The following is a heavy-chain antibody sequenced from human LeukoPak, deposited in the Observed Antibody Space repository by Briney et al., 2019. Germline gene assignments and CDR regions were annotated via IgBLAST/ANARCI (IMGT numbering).Heavy chain of an antibody. D-gene: IGHD3-22*01. V-gene: IGHV3-30-3*01. CDR1: GFTFSSYA. J-gene: IGHJ4*02. CDR2: ISYDGSNK. Sequence: TGGSLRLSCAASGFTFSSYAMHWVRQAPGKGLEWVAVISYDGSNKYYADSVKGRFTISRDNSKNTLYLQMNSLRAEDTAVYYCASPYYYDSSGYCENWGQGTLVTVSS. CDR3: ASPYYYDSSGYCEN.